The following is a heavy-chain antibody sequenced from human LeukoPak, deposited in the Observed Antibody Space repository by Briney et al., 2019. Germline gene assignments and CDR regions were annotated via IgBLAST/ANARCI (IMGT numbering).Heavy chain of an antibody. CDR2: IYYSGST. J-gene: IGHJ5*02. CDR3: ARGGSSWPNWFDP. CDR1: GGSISSYY. V-gene: IGHV4-59*12. Sequence: PSEALSLTCTVYGGSISSYYWSWIRQPPGKGLEWMGYIYYSGSTNYNPSLMSRVTISVDTSKNQFSLKLSSVTAADTAVYYCARGGSSWPNWFDPWGQGTLVTVSS. D-gene: IGHD6-13*01.